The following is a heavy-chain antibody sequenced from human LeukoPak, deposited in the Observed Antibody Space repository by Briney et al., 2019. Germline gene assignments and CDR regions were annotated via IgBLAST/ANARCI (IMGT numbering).Heavy chain of an antibody. J-gene: IGHJ4*02. V-gene: IGHV1-69*04. Sequence: SVKVSCKASGGTFSSYAISWVRQAPGQGLEWMGRIIPILGIANYAQKFQGRVTITADKSTGTAYMELSSLRSEDTAVYYCASGYSYGYNGYWGQGTLVTVSS. CDR3: ASGYSYGYNGY. D-gene: IGHD5-18*01. CDR2: IIPILGIA. CDR1: GGTFSSYA.